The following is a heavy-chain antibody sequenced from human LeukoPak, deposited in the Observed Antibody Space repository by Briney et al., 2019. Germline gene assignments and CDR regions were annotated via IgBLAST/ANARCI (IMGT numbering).Heavy chain of an antibody. D-gene: IGHD3-10*01. CDR2: INHSGST. J-gene: IGHJ6*03. CDR3: ARHRRVVRGVAYYYYYMDV. V-gene: IGHV4-34*01. Sequence: PSETLSLTCAVYGGSFSGYYWSWIRQPPGKGLESIGEINHSGSTNYNPSLKSRVTISVDTSKNQISLKLSSVTAADTAVYYCARHRRVVRGVAYYYYYMDVWGKGTTVTISS. CDR1: GGSFSGYY.